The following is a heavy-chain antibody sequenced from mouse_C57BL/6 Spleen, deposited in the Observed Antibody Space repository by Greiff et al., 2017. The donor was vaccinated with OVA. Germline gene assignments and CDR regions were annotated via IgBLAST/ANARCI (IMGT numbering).Heavy chain of an antibody. D-gene: IGHD1-1*01. J-gene: IGHJ2*01. Sequence: VQLQQSGPELVKPGASVKISCKASGYTFTDYYMNWVKQSHGKSLEWIGDINPNNGGTSYNQKFTGKATLTVDKSTSTAYMELRSLTSEDSAVYYCARGVYYYGSGDYWGQGTTLTVSS. CDR1: GYTFTDYY. V-gene: IGHV1-26*01. CDR3: ARGVYYYGSGDY. CDR2: INPNNGGT.